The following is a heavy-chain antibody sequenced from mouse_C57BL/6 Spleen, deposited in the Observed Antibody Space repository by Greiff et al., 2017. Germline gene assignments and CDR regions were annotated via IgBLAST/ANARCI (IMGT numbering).Heavy chain of an antibody. V-gene: IGHV1-82*01. CDR1: GYAFSSSW. Sequence: VQLQQSGPELVKPGASVKISCKASGYAFSSSWMNWVKQRPGKGLEWIGRIYPGDGDTNYNGKFKGKATLTADKSSSTAYMHLSSLTSEDSAVYFCARLGDYDAMDYWGQGTSVTVSS. CDR2: IYPGDGDT. J-gene: IGHJ4*01. CDR3: ARLGDYDAMDY.